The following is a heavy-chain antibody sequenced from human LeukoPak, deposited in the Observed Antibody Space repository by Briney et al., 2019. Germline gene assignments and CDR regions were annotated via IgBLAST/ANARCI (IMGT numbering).Heavy chain of an antibody. D-gene: IGHD5/OR15-5a*01. CDR3: ARVVVSTTNRFDP. V-gene: IGHV3-7*05. CDR1: GFMFTSYW. Sequence: PGGSLRLSCAASGFMFTSYWMSWVRQAPGKGLEWVASINHDGSEKYYVDPVKGRFTISRDNAKNSLYLQMNSLGAEDTAVYHCARVVVSTTNRFDPWGQGTLVTVSS. CDR2: INHDGSEK. J-gene: IGHJ5*02.